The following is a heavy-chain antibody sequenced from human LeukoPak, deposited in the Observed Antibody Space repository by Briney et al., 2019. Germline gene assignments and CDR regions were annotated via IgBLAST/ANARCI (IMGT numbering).Heavy chain of an antibody. CDR1: GFTFDSYA. CDR3: AKDQRSDGPSRIARRHYYTET. Sequence: GGSLRLSCAASGFTFDSYAMSWVRQAPGKGLEWVSSTSGSGASTFYADSVKGRFTISRDNSKNILYLQMDSLRVEDTAVYFCAKDQRSDGPSRIARRHYYTETWGQGTLVTVSS. J-gene: IGHJ5*02. CDR2: TSGSGAST. V-gene: IGHV3-23*01. D-gene: IGHD1-26*01.